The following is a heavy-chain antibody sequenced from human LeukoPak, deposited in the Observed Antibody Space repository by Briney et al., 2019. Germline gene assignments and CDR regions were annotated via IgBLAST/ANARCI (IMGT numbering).Heavy chain of an antibody. CDR1: GYSLTSYW. V-gene: IGHV5-51*01. CDR2: IYPGDSDT. D-gene: IGHD3-22*01. J-gene: IGHJ3*02. Sequence: GESLKISCKGSGYSLTSYWIGWVRQMPGKGLEWMGIIYPGDSDTRYSPSFQGQVTISADKSISTAYLQWSSLKASDTAMYYRARSLPYYYDSSGYYHDAFDIWGQGTMVTVSS. CDR3: ARSLPYYYDSSGYYHDAFDI.